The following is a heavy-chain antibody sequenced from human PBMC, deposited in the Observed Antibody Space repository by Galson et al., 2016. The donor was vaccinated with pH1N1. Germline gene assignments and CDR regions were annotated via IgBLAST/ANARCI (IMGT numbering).Heavy chain of an antibody. Sequence: QSGAEVKKPGESLKISCKGSGGTFICHWIAWVRQKPGNGLEWMGIIYPGDSDPRYSPSFEGQVTISADKSSSTAYLRWSSLKASDTAMYYCARLAHCSGDCYSMGPWGYFDFWGQGTLVTVSS. V-gene: IGHV5-51*01. CDR2: IYPGDSDP. D-gene: IGHD2-21*02. CDR1: GGTFICHW. J-gene: IGHJ4*03. CDR3: ARLAHCSGDCYSMGPWGYFDF.